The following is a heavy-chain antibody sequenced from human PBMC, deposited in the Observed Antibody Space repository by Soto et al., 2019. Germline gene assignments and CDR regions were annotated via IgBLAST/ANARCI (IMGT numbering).Heavy chain of an antibody. V-gene: IGHV3-23*01. CDR2: ISSSGGST. CDR1: GFTFISYG. CDR3: EKDLGYYYDSSSYYYPYYFDY. Sequence: PWGSLRLSCAASGFTFISYGINFFRHSPFKWLEWVSSISSSGGSTYYADSVKGRFTISRDNAKNTLYLQMNSLRAEDTAVYYCEKDLGYYYDSSSYYYPYYFDYWGQGTLVTVSS. D-gene: IGHD3-22*01. J-gene: IGHJ4*02.